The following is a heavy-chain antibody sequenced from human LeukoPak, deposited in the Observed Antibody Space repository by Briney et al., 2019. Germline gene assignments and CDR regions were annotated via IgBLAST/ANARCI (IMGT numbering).Heavy chain of an antibody. D-gene: IGHD3-10*01. CDR3: ARDSGENWFDP. CDR2: IYYRGST. V-gene: IGHV4-59*02. CDR1: SGSVNSSY. J-gene: IGHJ5*02. Sequence: PSETLSLTCTVSSGSVNSSYWSWIRQPPGKGLEWIGHIYYRGSTNYNPYLKSRVTISVDTSKNQFSLSLSSVTAADTAVYYCARDSGENWFDPWGQGTLVTVSS.